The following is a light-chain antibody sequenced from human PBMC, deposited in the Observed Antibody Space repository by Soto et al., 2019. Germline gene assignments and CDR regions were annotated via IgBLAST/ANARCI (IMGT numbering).Light chain of an antibody. V-gene: IGKV3-15*01. CDR1: QSVSSN. Sequence: EIVLTQSPVTLSVSPGERATLSCKASQSVSSNLAWYQKKTGKAPRLLIYGASTRATGIPARFSGSGSGTEFTLTISSLQSEDFAVYYCQQYNNWPRTFGQGTKVDIK. CDR3: QQYNNWPRT. J-gene: IGKJ1*01. CDR2: GAS.